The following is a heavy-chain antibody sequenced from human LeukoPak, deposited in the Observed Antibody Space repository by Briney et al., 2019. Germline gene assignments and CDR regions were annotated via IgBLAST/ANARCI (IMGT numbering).Heavy chain of an antibody. CDR3: AREKSGGYYYYMDV. CDR1: GGSISSYY. V-gene: IGHV4-59*01. Sequence: PSETLSLTCTVSGGSISSYYWSWIRQPPGKGLEWIGYIYYSGSTNYNPSLKSRVTISVDTSKNQFSLKLSSVTAADTAVYYCAREKSGGYYYYMDVWGKGTTVTISS. CDR2: IYYSGST. J-gene: IGHJ6*03. D-gene: IGHD3-16*01.